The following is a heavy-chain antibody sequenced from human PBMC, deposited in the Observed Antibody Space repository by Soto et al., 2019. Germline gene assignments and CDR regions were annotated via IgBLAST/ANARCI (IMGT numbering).Heavy chain of an antibody. J-gene: IGHJ5*02. CDR2: ISGSGGST. V-gene: IGHV3-23*01. CDR1: GFTFSSYA. CDR3: AKVRIQLWPRGGWFDP. Sequence: PVGSLRLSCVASGFTFSSYAMSWVRQAPGKGLEWVSAISGSGGSTYYADSVKGRFTISRDNSKNTLYLQMNSLRAEDTAVYYCAKVRIQLWPRGGWFDPWGQGTLVTVSS. D-gene: IGHD5-18*01.